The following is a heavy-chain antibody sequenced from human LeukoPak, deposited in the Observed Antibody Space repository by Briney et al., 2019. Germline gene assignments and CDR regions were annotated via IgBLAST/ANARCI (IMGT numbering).Heavy chain of an antibody. CDR2: IYSGGST. V-gene: IGHV3-53*01. Sequence: GGSLRLSCAASGFTVSSNYMSWVRQAPGKGLEWVSVIYSGGSTYYADSVKGRFTISRDNSKNTLYLQMNSLRAEDTAVYYCARDKAAAMPIPYYYGMDVWGQGTTVTVSS. D-gene: IGHD2-2*01. CDR3: ARDKAAAMPIPYYYGMDV. J-gene: IGHJ6*02. CDR1: GFTVSSNY.